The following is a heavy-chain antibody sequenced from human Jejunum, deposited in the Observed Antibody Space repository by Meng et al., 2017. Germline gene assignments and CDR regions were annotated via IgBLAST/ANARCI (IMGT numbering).Heavy chain of an antibody. J-gene: IGHJ4*02. V-gene: IGHV3-23*01. CDR3: ANYYYYGSSGYVINDA. CDR2: ISISADST. D-gene: IGHD3-22*01. Sequence: GESLKISCAASGFTFSSYAMSWVRQTPVKGLEWVSAISISADSTFYADSVKGRFTISRDNSKNTLYLQMNSLTADDTAVYYCANYYYYGSSGYVINDAWGQGTLVTVSS. CDR1: GFTFSSYA.